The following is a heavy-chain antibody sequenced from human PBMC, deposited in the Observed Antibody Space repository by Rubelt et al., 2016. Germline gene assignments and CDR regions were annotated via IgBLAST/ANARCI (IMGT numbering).Heavy chain of an antibody. CDR1: GGTFSSYA. Sequence: QVQLVQSGAEVKKPGSSVKVSCKASGGTFSSYAISWVRQAPGQGLEWMGRIIPILGIANYAQKFQGRVTITADKSTSTAYMELSSLRSEDTAEYYCARPHPGYYYGMDVWGQGTTVTVSS. CDR2: IIPILGIA. J-gene: IGHJ6*02. CDR3: ARPHPGYYYGMDV. V-gene: IGHV1-69*04.